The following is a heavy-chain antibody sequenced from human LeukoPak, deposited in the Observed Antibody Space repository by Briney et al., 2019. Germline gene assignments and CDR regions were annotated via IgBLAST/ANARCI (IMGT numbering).Heavy chain of an antibody. CDR1: GGSLSSGGYS. V-gene: IGHV4-30-2*01. J-gene: IGHJ5*02. CDR3: ARGGSGSYYYNWFDL. CDR2: IYHSGST. Sequence: PSETLSLTCAVSGGSLSSGGYSWRWIRPPPGKGMEWIGYIYHSGSTYYNPSLKSRVTISVDRSKDQFSLKLSSVTAADTAVYYCARGGSGSYYYNWFDLWGQGTLVTVSS. D-gene: IGHD3-10*01.